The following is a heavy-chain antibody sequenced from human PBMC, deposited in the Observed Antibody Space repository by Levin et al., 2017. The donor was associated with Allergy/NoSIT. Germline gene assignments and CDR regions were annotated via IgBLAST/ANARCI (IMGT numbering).Heavy chain of an antibody. J-gene: IGHJ5*02. D-gene: IGHD3-9*01. Sequence: SETLSLTCTVSGGSISSSSYYWGWIRQPPGKGLEWIGSIYYSGSTYYNPSLKSRVTISVDTSKNQFSLKLSSVTAADTAVYYCARQSLYYDILTGGRSVDWFDPWGQGTLVTVSS. CDR3: ARQSLYYDILTGGRSVDWFDP. V-gene: IGHV4-39*01. CDR1: GGSISSSSYY. CDR2: IYYSGST.